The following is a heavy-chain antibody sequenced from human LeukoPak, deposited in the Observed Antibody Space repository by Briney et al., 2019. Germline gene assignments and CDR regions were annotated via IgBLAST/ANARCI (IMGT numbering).Heavy chain of an antibody. D-gene: IGHD3-16*01. J-gene: IGHJ4*02. CDR3: AKESWLWGAVEVL. V-gene: IGHV3-23*01. CDR2: LRGDGET. Sequence: GGSLRLSCAASGFTFSSYAMSWVRQAPARGLEWVSSLRGDGETFYADSVKGRFTLSRDESRNTVYLQMNNLRVEDTAEYFCAKESWLWGAVEVLWGQGTLVTVS. CDR1: GFTFSSYA.